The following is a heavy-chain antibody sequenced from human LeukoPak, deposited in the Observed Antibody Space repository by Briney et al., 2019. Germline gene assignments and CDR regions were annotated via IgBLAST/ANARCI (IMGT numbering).Heavy chain of an antibody. Sequence: SETLSLTCAVPGYSISSGYYWGWIRQPPGKGLEWIGSIYHSGSTYYNPSLKSRVTVSVATSKNQFSLKLSSVTAADTAVYYCARPTYSGSYSGAFDIWGQGTMVTVSS. J-gene: IGHJ3*02. D-gene: IGHD1-26*01. CDR3: ARPTYSGSYSGAFDI. CDR1: GYSISSGYY. V-gene: IGHV4-38-2*01. CDR2: IYHSGST.